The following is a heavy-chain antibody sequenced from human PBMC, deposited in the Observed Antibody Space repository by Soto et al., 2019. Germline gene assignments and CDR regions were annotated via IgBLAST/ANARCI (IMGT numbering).Heavy chain of an antibody. Sequence: EVQLVQSGAEVKKPGESLKISCKGSGYSFTNNWIGWVRQMPGKGLEWMGIIYPGDSDTRYSPSFQGQVTISADKSISTAYLQWCSVKASDTAMNYCARHGVGDILTGQPDYWGQGPLVTVSS. CDR3: ARHGVGDILTGQPDY. V-gene: IGHV5-51*01. J-gene: IGHJ4*02. CDR1: GYSFTNNW. D-gene: IGHD3-9*01. CDR2: IYPGDSDT.